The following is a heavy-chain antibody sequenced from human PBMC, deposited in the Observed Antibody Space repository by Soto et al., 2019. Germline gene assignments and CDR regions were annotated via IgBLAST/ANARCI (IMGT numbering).Heavy chain of an antibody. J-gene: IGHJ5*02. V-gene: IGHV4-31*03. CDR2: IYYSGST. Sequence: QVQLQESGPGLVKPSQTLSLTCTVSGGSISSGGYYWSWIRQHPGKGLEWIGYIYYSGSTYYNPSLKSRVTISVDTSKNQFSLKLSSVTAADTAVYYCARDVGPLLWFGERRGWFDPWGQGTLVTVSS. D-gene: IGHD3-10*01. CDR3: ARDVGPLLWFGERRGWFDP. CDR1: GGSISSGGYY.